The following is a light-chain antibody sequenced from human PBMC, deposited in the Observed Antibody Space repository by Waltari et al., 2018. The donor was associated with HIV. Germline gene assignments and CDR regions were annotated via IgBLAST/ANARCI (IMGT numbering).Light chain of an antibody. CDR2: RSN. J-gene: IGLJ3*02. CDR3: AAWDDILRGWV. V-gene: IGLV1-47*01. Sequence: QSVLTQPPSASGTPGQRVTISCSGSSSNIGTNSVYWCQQLPGPTPKLLIYRSNQRPSGVPARFSGSKSGTSGSLSISGLRSEDEADYYCAAWDDILRGWVFGGGTKLTVL. CDR1: SSNIGTNS.